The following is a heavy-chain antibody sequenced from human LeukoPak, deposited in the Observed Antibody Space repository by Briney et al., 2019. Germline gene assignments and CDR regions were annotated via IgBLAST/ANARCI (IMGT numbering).Heavy chain of an antibody. V-gene: IGHV3-74*01. Sequence: GGSLRLSCAASGLAFSAYKMHWVRQAPRKGLVWVSRISTDGYTTDYADFVQGRFTASRDNTKNTWPLEKNSLRAEDTAVYYCVVGGSPGYWGQGTLVTVSS. CDR3: VVGGSPGY. D-gene: IGHD2-15*01. CDR2: ISTDGYTT. J-gene: IGHJ4*02. CDR1: GLAFSAYK.